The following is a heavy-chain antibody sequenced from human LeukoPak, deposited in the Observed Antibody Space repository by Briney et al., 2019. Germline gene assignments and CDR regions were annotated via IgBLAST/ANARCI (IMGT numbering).Heavy chain of an antibody. CDR1: GFIFSDHY. V-gene: IGHV3-72*01. D-gene: IGHD3-22*01. CDR2: SRNKASSYTT. CDR3: AQSDSSGYCSY. Sequence: GSLRLSCVASGFIFSDHYMDWVRQAPGKGLEWVGRSRNKASSYTTEYAASVKGRFTISRDDSKNSVYLQMNSLKTEDTAVYYCAQSDSSGYCSYWGQGTLVTVSS. J-gene: IGHJ4*02.